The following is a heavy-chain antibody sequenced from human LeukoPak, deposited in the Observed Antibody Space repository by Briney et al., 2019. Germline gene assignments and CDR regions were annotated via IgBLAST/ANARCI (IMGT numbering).Heavy chain of an antibody. CDR2: IYYSGST. J-gene: IGHJ3*02. CDR1: GGSISSYY. D-gene: IGHD6-13*01. Sequence: SETLSLTCTVSGGSISSYYWSWIRQPPGKGLEWLGYIYYSGSTNYNPSLKSRVTISVDTSKNQFSLKLSSVTAADTAVYYRARGSIAAAGKRAFDIWGQGTMVTVSS. CDR3: ARGSIAAAGKRAFDI. V-gene: IGHV4-59*01.